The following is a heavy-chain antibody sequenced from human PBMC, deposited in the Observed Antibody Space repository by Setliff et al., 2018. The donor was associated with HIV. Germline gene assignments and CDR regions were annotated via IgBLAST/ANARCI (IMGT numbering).Heavy chain of an antibody. D-gene: IGHD2-21*01. V-gene: IGHV4-31*03. J-gene: IGHJ3*02. Sequence: SETLSLTCTVSGGSISSGGYYWSWIRQHPGKGLEWIGYIYYSGSTYYNPSLKSRVTTSVDTSKNQFSLKLRSVTAADTAVYYCARGYGHIVEVIASDAFDIWGQGIMVTVSS. CDR1: GGSISSGGYY. CDR2: IYYSGST. CDR3: ARGYGHIVEVIASDAFDI.